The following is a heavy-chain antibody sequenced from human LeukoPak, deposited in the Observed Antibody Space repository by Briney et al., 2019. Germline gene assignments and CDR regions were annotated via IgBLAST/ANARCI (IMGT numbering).Heavy chain of an antibody. J-gene: IGHJ4*02. CDR2: IIPILGIA. CDR3: ARDRETYGSGSYHDY. D-gene: IGHD3-10*01. CDR1: GGTLSSYA. Sequence: ASVKVSCKASGGTLSSYAISWVRQAPGQGLEWMGRIIPILGIANYAQKFQGRVTITADKSTSTVYMELSSLRSEDTAVYYCARDRETYGSGSYHDYWGQGTLVTVSS. V-gene: IGHV1-69*04.